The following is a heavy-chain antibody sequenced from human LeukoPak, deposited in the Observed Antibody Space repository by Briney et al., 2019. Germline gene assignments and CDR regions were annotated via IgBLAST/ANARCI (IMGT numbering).Heavy chain of an antibody. CDR1: GGSFSGYY. V-gene: IGHV4-34*01. D-gene: IGHD6-13*01. Sequence: SETLSLTCAVYGGSFSGYYWSWIRQPPGKGLEWIGEINHSGSTNYNPSLKSRVTISVDTSKNQFSLKLSSVTAADTGVYYCARDLRQQLVRGYGMDVWGQGTTVTVS. CDR2: INHSGST. J-gene: IGHJ6*02. CDR3: ARDLRQQLVRGYGMDV.